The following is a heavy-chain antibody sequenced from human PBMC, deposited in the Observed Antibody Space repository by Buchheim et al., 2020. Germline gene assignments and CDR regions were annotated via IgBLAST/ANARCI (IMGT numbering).Heavy chain of an antibody. J-gene: IGHJ4*02. CDR3: AKELIVYSGYEQVDY. V-gene: IGHV3-30*18. Sequence: QVQLVESGGGVVQPGRSLRLSCAASGFTFSSFGMHWVRQAPGKGLEWVAVISYDGSNKYYGDSVTGRFTISRDNSKNTLYLQMNSLRADDTAVEYWAKELIVYSGYEQVDYWGQGTL. CDR1: GFTFSSFG. D-gene: IGHD5-12*01. CDR2: ISYDGSNK.